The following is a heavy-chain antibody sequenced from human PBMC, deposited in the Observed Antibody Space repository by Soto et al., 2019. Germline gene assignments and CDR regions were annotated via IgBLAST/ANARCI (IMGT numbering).Heavy chain of an antibody. CDR3: ARSPWLQGGMDV. Sequence: ASVKVSCKASGYTFTSYDINWVRQATGQGLEWMGWMNPNSDSTGYAQKFQGRVTMTRNTSISTAYMELSSLRSEDTAVYYCARSPWLQGGMDVWGQGTTVTVSS. CDR2: MNPNSDST. D-gene: IGHD5-12*01. V-gene: IGHV1-8*01. CDR1: GYTFTSYD. J-gene: IGHJ6*02.